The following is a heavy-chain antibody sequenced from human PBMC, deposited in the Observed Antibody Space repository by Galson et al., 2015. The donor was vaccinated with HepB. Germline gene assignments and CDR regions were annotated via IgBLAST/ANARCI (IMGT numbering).Heavy chain of an antibody. CDR3: ARDLGGSYPNFDY. Sequence: SLRLSCAASGFTFSSYAMSWVRQAPGKGLEWVSAISGSGGSTYYADSVKGRFTISRDNSKNTLYLQMNSLRDEDTAVYYCARDLGGSYPNFDYWGQGTLVTVSS. V-gene: IGHV3-23*01. J-gene: IGHJ4*02. CDR1: GFTFSSYA. D-gene: IGHD1-26*01. CDR2: ISGSGGST.